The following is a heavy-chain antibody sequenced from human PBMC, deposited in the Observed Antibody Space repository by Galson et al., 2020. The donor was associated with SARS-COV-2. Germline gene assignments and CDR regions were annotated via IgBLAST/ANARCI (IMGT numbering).Heavy chain of an antibody. V-gene: IGHV1-69*13. D-gene: IGHD1-7*01. CDR3: ATKQSDTETNTYYYYYHAVDV. J-gene: IGHJ6*02. CDR1: GGPLSNFA. Sequence: SVKVSCKPSGGPLSNFAINWVRQAPGQGLEWMGGTIPYFGTTDYVEKFQGRVKFSADESTTTAYMELSSLSSEDTAVYYCATKQSDTETNTYYYYYHAVDVWGQGTTVTVSS. CDR2: TIPYFGTT.